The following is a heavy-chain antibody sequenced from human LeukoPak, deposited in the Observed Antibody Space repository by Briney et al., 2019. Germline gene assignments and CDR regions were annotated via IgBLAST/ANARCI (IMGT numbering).Heavy chain of an antibody. D-gene: IGHD3-16*02. V-gene: IGHV1-2*02. J-gene: IGHJ3*02. Sequence: ASVTVSCKASGYTFTSYYMHWVRQAPGQGLEWMGWINPNSGGTNYAQKFQGRVTMTRDTSISTAYMELSRLRSDDTAVYYCARGGAMITFGGVIVIHDAFDIWGQGTMVTVSS. CDR3: ARGGAMITFGGVIVIHDAFDI. CDR1: GYTFTSYY. CDR2: INPNSGGT.